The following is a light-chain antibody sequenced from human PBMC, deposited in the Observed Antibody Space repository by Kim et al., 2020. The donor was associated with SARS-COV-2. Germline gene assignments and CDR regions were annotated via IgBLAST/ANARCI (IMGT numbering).Light chain of an antibody. CDR1: SSNIGSNY. Sequence: GQRVTVSCSGSSSNIGSNYVYWYQQRPGTAPKLLFYRNKQRPSGVPDRFSGSKSGTSASLAISGLRSEDEADYYCAAWDDSLSGWVFGGGTQLTVL. CDR2: RNK. J-gene: IGLJ3*02. CDR3: AAWDDSLSGWV. V-gene: IGLV1-47*01.